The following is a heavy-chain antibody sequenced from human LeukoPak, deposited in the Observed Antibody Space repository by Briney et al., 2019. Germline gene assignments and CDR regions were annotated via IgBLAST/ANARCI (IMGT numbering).Heavy chain of an antibody. D-gene: IGHD4-11*01. CDR1: GGSISSSSYY. J-gene: IGHJ4*02. Sequence: KPSETLSLTCTVSGGSISSSSYYWGWIRQPPGKGLEWIGSIYYSGSTYYNPPLKSRVTISVDTSKNQFSLKLSSVTAADTAVYYCAVTTSSFDYWGQGTLVTVSS. CDR3: AVTTSSFDY. CDR2: IYYSGST. V-gene: IGHV4-39*01.